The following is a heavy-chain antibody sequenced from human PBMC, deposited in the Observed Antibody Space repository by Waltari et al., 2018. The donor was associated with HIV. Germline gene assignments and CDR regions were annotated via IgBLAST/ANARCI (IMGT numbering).Heavy chain of an antibody. J-gene: IGHJ4*02. Sequence: QLQLQESGPGLVKPSATLSLTCTVSGYSISRRIYYWGWIRQPPGKGLEWIGGIYYSGSTYYNPSLKSRVPISVDTYKNQFFLKLSAVTAADTAVYYCARERYCSGGSCPFDYWGQGTLVTVSS. CDR2: IYYSGST. CDR3: ARERYCSGGSCPFDY. V-gene: IGHV4-39*07. D-gene: IGHD2-15*01. CDR1: GYSISRRIYY.